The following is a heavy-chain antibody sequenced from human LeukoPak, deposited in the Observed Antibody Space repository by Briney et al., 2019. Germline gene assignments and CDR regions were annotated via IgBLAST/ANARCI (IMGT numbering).Heavy chain of an antibody. J-gene: IGHJ4*02. CDR2: ISYEGAYK. CDR1: GFTFSSYA. Sequence: PGRSLRLSCAASGFTFSSYAMLWFRQAPGKGLEWVATISYEGAYKFYADSVKGRCTISRDNSMNTLYLQMNSLSAEDTAVHYCARMGYCTSTTCYHYFEYWGQGTLVIVSS. CDR3: ARMGYCTSTTCYHYFEY. D-gene: IGHD2-2*01. V-gene: IGHV3-30*04.